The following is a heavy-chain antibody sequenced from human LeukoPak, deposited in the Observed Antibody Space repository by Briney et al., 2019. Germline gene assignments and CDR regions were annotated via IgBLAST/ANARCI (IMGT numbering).Heavy chain of an antibody. V-gene: IGHV3-7*01. Sequence: GGSLRLSCAASGFTFSSYWMSWVRQAPGKGLEWVANIKPDGSEMFYVDSVKGRFTISRDNAKNSLYLQMNSLRAEDTAVYYCATIKVVPAAIEDSNWFDPWGQGTLVTVSS. CDR1: GFTFSSYW. CDR2: IKPDGSEM. D-gene: IGHD2-2*01. CDR3: ATIKVVPAAIEDSNWFDP. J-gene: IGHJ5*02.